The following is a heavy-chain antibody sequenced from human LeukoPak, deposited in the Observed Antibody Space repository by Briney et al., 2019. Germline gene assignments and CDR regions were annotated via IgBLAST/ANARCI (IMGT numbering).Heavy chain of an antibody. CDR3: ARQWLRLGYFDY. D-gene: IGHD5-12*01. V-gene: IGHV4-39*01. CDR2: IYYSGST. J-gene: IGHJ4*02. CDR1: GGSISSSSYY. Sequence: SETLSLTCTVSGGSISSSSYYWGWIRQPPGKGLEWIGSIYYSGSTYYNPSLKSRVTISVDTSKNQFSLKLSSVTAADTAVSYCARQWLRLGYFDYWGQGTLVTVSS.